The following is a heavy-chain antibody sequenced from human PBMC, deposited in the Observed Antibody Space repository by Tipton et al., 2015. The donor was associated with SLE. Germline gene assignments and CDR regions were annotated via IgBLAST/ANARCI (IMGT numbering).Heavy chain of an antibody. CDR1: GDSISSGRHY. V-gene: IGHV4-61*09. CDR3: AREGYSSGWAGDFDY. CDR2: IYENGGT. Sequence: TLSLTCTVSGDSISSGRHYWSWIRQPAGKGLEWIGHIYENGGTNYNPSLRSRVTMSVDTSKNQFSLDLTSLTAADTAVYYCAREGYSSGWAGDFDYWGQGTVVTVSS. J-gene: IGHJ4*02. D-gene: IGHD6-19*01.